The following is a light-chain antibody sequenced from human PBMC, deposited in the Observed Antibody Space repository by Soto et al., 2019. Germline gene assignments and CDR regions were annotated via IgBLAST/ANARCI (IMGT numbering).Light chain of an antibody. J-gene: IGKJ2*02. CDR1: QSLLQSNGYNY. V-gene: IGKV2-28*01. CDR3: MQALQTPPWT. CDR2: LGS. Sequence: DIVMTQSPLSLPVTPGEPASISCRSSQSLLQSNGYNYLDWYLQKAGQSPQLLIYLGSNRASGVPDRFSGSGSGTDFTLKISRVEAEDVGVYYCMQALQTPPWTFGQGTKLEIK.